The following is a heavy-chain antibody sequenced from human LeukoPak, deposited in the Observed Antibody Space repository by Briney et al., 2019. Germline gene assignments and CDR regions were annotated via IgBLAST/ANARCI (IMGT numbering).Heavy chain of an antibody. J-gene: IGHJ4*02. CDR2: IHTSGST. D-gene: IGHD3-22*01. V-gene: IGHV4-61*02. CDR1: GDSISSGSYY. CDR3: ARGVTYYYDSGGYLY. Sequence: SQTLSLTCTVSGDSISSGSYYWSWIRQPAGKGLEWIGRIHTSGSTNYNPSLKSRVTISADTSKNQFSLKLSSVTAADTAVYYCARGVTYYYDSGGYLYWGQGTLVTVSS.